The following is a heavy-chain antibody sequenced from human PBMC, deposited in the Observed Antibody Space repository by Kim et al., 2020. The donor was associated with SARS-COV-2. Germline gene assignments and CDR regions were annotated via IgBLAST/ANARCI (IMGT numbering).Heavy chain of an antibody. J-gene: IGHJ4*02. D-gene: IGHD3-22*01. CDR1: GFTFDDYA. Sequence: GGSLRLSCAASGFTFDDYAMHWVRQAPGKGLEWVSGISWNSGSIGYADSVKGRFTISRDNAKNSLYLQMNSLRAEDTALYYCAKGSTYYYDSSSLDYWGQGTLVTVSS. V-gene: IGHV3-9*01. CDR2: ISWNSGSI. CDR3: AKGSTYYYDSSSLDY.